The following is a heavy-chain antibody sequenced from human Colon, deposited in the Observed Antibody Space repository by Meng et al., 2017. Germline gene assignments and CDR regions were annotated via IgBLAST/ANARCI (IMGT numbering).Heavy chain of an antibody. V-gene: IGHV2-5*02. J-gene: IGHJ4*02. D-gene: IGHD1-14*01. CDR3: AHFLAPVGYFDY. CDR1: GSSLRTCGVG. Sequence: TFKDYRPAFVQPTQHLTLTRTFSGSSLRTCGVGVGWSSQPPVQALEWLALIYWDDEQRYSPYLKSRLTITNDTSNNQVVPTMTNMDPVDTATYYCAHFLAPVGYFDYWGQGALVTVSS. CDR2: IYWDDEQ.